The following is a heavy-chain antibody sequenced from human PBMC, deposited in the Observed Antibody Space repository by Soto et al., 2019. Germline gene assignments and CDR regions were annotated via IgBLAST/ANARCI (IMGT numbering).Heavy chain of an antibody. CDR1: GFTFSSYS. CDR3: ARDATTAARGVIYYGMDV. Sequence: PGGSLRLSCAASGFTFSSYSMNWVRQAPGKGLEWVSSISSSSSYIYYADSVKGRFTISRDNAKNSLYLQMNSLRAEDTAVYYCARDATTAARGVIYYGMDVWGQGTTVTVSS. V-gene: IGHV3-21*01. CDR2: ISSSSSYI. J-gene: IGHJ6*02. D-gene: IGHD3-10*01.